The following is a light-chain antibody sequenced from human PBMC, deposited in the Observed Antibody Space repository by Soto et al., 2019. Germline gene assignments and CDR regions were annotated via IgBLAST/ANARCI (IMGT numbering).Light chain of an antibody. CDR1: QNVYEY. J-gene: IGKJ5*01. V-gene: IGKV3-11*01. CDR2: DAS. Sequence: EIELTQSPATLSLSPGERATLSCRASQNVYEYVARYQQKPGQAPRLLIYDASNRATGIPARFSGSGSGTDFNLTISSLEPEDFAVYYCQQYNNWPLTFGGGTRLEIK. CDR3: QQYNNWPLT.